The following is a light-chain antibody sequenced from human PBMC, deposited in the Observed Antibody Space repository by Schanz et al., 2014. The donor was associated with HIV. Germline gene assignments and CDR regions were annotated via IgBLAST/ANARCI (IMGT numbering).Light chain of an antibody. CDR2: AAS. J-gene: IGKJ4*01. CDR3: QQSYSTPQA. V-gene: IGKV1-39*01. CDR1: QGFGSY. Sequence: DIQMTQSPSSLSASVGDRVTLTCRASQGFGSYLAWYQQRPGKAPKLLIYAASTLESGVSSRFSGSGSGTDFTLTISSLQPEDFATYYCQQSYSTPQAFGGGTKVEIK.